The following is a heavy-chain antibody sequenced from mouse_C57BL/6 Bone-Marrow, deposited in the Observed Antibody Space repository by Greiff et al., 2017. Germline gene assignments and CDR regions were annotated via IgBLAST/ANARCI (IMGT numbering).Heavy chain of an antibody. V-gene: IGHV5-12*01. CDR3: ARQDYDYAFYAMDY. CDR2: ISNGGGST. CDR1: GFTFSDYY. D-gene: IGHD2-4*01. Sequence: DVMLVESGGGLVQPGGSLKLSCAASGFTFSDYYMYWVRQTPEKRLEWVAYISNGGGSTNYPDTVKGRFTISRDNAKNPLYLQMSRRKSEDTAMYYCARQDYDYAFYAMDYWGQGTSVTVSS. J-gene: IGHJ4*01.